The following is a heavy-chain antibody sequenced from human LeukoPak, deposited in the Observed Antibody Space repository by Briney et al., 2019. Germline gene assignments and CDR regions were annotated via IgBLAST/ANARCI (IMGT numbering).Heavy chain of an antibody. CDR1: GITLSSYA. V-gene: IGHV3-30*01. Sequence: PGGSLRLSCAASGITLSSYAMHWVRQAPGKGLEWVSLISSGGTDEYYADSVKGRFTISRDNSKNTLYLQMNSLRAEDTAVYYCAKADMVRSYFDYWGQGTLVTVSS. D-gene: IGHD3-10*01. CDR3: AKADMVRSYFDY. CDR2: ISSGGTDE. J-gene: IGHJ4*02.